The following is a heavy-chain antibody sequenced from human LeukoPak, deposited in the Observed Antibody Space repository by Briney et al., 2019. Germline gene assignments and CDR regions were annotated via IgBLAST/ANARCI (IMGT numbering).Heavy chain of an antibody. CDR3: ARKPVDEYYDLLLNSYYFDY. V-gene: IGHV1-2*02. CDR2: INPSSGGS. Sequence: ASVKVSCKXSGYTFTGYYMHWVRQAPGQGLEWMGWINPSSGGSNYSQKLQGRVTMTRDTSISTAYMELSRLRSDDTAVYYCARKPVDEYYDLLLNSYYFDYWGQGTLVTVSS. D-gene: IGHD3-3*01. CDR1: GYTFTGYY. J-gene: IGHJ4*02.